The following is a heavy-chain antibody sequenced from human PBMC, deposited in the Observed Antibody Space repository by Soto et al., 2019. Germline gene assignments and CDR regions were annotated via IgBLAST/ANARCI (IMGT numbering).Heavy chain of an antibody. D-gene: IGHD3-22*01. V-gene: IGHV1-69*04. CDR1: GGTFSSYT. J-gene: IGHJ5*02. CDR2: IIPILGIA. Sequence: ASVKVSCKASGGTFSSYTISWVRQAPGQGLEWMGRIIPILGIANYAQKFQGRVTITRDKSASTAYMELSSLRSEDTAVYYCTRDLYYFDSSAYYGHNWFDPWGQGTRVTVS. CDR3: TRDLYYFDSSAYYGHNWFDP.